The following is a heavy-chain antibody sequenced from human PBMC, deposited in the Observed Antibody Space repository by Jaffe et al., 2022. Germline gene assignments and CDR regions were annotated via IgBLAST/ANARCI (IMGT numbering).Heavy chain of an antibody. CDR3: AWGGYCSGGSCYGNKYFQH. J-gene: IGHJ1*01. CDR2: IIPIFGTA. Sequence: QVQLVQSGAEVKKPGSSVKVSCKASGGTFSSYAISWVRQAPGQGLEWMGGIIPIFGTANYAQKFQGRVTITADESTSTAYMELSSLRSEDTAVYYCAWGGYCSGGSCYGNKYFQHWGQGTLVTVSS. CDR1: GGTFSSYA. V-gene: IGHV1-69*01. D-gene: IGHD2-15*01.